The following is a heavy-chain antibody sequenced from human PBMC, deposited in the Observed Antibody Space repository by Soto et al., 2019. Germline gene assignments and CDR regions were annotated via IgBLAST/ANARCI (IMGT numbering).Heavy chain of an antibody. Sequence: QVELVESGGGVVQPGXSLRLSCAVSGFIFSSHGMHWVRQAPGKGLEWVAVIWNDGSNKYYADSVKGRFTISRDNSKNTLYMQMNSLRVEDTAVYYCVRDPNSGSYHDFWGQGTLVTVSS. V-gene: IGHV3-33*01. CDR2: IWNDGSNK. D-gene: IGHD1-26*01. J-gene: IGHJ4*02. CDR3: VRDPNSGSYHDF. CDR1: GFIFSSHG.